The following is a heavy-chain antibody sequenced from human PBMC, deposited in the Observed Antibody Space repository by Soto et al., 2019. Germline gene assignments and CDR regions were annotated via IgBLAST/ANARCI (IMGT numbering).Heavy chain of an antibody. CDR2: IYWDDDK. Sequence: QITLKESGPTLVKPTQTLTLTCTFSGFSLSTSGVGVGWIRQPPGKALEWLALIYWDDDKRYSPSLKSRRTIPKDSCKSQMGLTITNMDPVNTATYCCSHSLGYGSDWYCGYWGRGTLVTVYS. CDR3: SHSLGYGSDWYCGY. D-gene: IGHD6-19*01. CDR1: GFSLSTSGVG. V-gene: IGHV2-5*02. J-gene: IGHJ4*02.